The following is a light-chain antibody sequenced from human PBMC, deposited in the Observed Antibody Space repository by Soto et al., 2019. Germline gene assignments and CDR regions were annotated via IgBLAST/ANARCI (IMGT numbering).Light chain of an antibody. CDR2: AAS. J-gene: IGKJ4*01. CDR3: QHSYSSPPT. CDR1: QSINRF. Sequence: DIQMTQSPSSLSASVGDRVTITCRASQSINRFLNWYQQKPGRAPKVLIHAASTLQSGVPSTFSGSGSGTDFTLTISSLQPEDFATYYGQHSYSSPPTFGGGTKVEIK. V-gene: IGKV1-39*01.